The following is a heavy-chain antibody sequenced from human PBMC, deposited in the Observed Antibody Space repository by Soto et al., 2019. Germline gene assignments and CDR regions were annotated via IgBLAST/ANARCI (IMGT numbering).Heavy chain of an antibody. CDR3: AREVIPYSSSWYDYYYGMDV. J-gene: IGHJ6*02. CDR2: TYYRSKWYN. D-gene: IGHD6-13*01. V-gene: IGHV6-1*01. Sequence: SQTLSLTCAISGDSVSSNSAAWNWIRQSPSRGLEWLGRTYYRSKWYNDYAVSVKSRITINPDTSKNQFSLQLNSVTPEDTAVYYCAREVIPYSSSWYDYYYGMDVWGQGTTVTVSS. CDR1: GDSVSSNSAA.